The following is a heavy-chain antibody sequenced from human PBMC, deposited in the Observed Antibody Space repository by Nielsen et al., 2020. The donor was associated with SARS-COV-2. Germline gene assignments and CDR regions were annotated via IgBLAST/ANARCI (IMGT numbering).Heavy chain of an antibody. D-gene: IGHD3-16*01. CDR2: INAGNGNT. V-gene: IGHV1-3*01. J-gene: IGHJ6*02. CDR3: ARGGHYYYYGMDV. Sequence: ASVKVSCKASGYTFTSYAMHWVRQAPGQRLEWMGWINAGNGNTKYSQKLQGRVTMTTDTSTSTAYMELRSLRSDDTAVYYCARGGHYYYYGMDVWGQGTTVTVSS. CDR1: GYTFTSYA.